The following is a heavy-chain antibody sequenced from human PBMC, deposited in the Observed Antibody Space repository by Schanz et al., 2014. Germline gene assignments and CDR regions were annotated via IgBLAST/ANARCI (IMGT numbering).Heavy chain of an antibody. D-gene: IGHD6-13*01. Sequence: VQLVESGGGLVQPGGSLRLSCAASGFTFSDHYMDWVRQAPGKGLEWLSYIATSSSTRHYADSVKGRVTISRDNAKNSLYLQMNSLRAEDTAVYYCAREQIMAAAGLVDYWGHGTLVTVSS. V-gene: IGHV3-11*01. J-gene: IGHJ4*01. CDR1: GFTFSDHY. CDR2: IATSSSTR. CDR3: AREQIMAAAGLVDY.